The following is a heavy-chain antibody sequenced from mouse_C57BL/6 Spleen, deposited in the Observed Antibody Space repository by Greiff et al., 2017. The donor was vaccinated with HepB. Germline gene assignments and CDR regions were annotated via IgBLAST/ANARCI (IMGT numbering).Heavy chain of an antibody. V-gene: IGHV1-72*01. Sequence: VQLQQPGAELVKPGASVKLSCKASGYTFTSYWMHWVKQRPGRGLEWIGRIDPNSGGTKYNEKFQSKATLTVDKPSSTAYMQLSSLTSEDSAVYYCAREPYDGSRREYYYAMDYWGQGTAVTVSS. CDR2: IDPNSGGT. D-gene: IGHD1-1*01. J-gene: IGHJ4*01. CDR1: GYTFTSYW. CDR3: AREPYDGSRREYYYAMDY.